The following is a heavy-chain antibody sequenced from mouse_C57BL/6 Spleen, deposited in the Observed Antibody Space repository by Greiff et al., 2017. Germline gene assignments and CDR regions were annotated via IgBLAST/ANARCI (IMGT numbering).Heavy chain of an antibody. V-gene: IGHV1-78*01. CDR1: GYTFTDHT. D-gene: IGHD2-4*01. J-gene: IGHJ4*01. Sequence: QVQLQQSDAELVKPGASVKISCKVSGYTFTDHTIHWMKQRPEQGLEWIGYIYPRDGSTKYTEKFKGKATLTADKSSSTAYMQLNSLTSEDSAVYFCARTIYYDYDGYAMDYWGQGTSVTVSS. CDR3: ARTIYYDYDGYAMDY. CDR2: IYPRDGST.